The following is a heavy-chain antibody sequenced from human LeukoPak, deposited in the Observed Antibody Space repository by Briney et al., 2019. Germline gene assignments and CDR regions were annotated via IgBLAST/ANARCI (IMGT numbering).Heavy chain of an antibody. V-gene: IGHV5-51*01. Sequence: GESLKISCKASGYSFSNYWIGWVRQMPGKGLEWMGIVYLGDSQTRYSPSLQGQVTISADKSISTAYLQWSSLKASDTAMYYCARQGAVSGPPIDSWGQGTLVTVSS. D-gene: IGHD6-13*01. CDR2: VYLGDSQT. CDR1: GYSFSNYW. J-gene: IGHJ4*02. CDR3: ARQGAVSGPPIDS.